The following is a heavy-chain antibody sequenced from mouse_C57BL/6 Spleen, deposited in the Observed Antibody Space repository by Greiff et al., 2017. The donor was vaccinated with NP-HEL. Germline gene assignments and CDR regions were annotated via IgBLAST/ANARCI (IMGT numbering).Heavy chain of an antibody. D-gene: IGHD2-1*01. V-gene: IGHV14-2*01. CDR1: GFNIKDYY. Sequence: EVQLQQSGAELVKPGASVKLSCTASGFNIKDYYMHWVKQRTEQGLEWIGRIDPEDGETKYAPKFQGKATITADTSSNTAYLQRSSLTSEDTACYYCARSTMVTTLYYYAMDYWGQGTSVTVSS. CDR2: IDPEDGET. J-gene: IGHJ4*01. CDR3: ARSTMVTTLYYYAMDY.